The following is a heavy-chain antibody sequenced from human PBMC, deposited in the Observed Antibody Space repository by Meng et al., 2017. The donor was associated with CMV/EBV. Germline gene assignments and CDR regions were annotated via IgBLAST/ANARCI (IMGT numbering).Heavy chain of an antibody. V-gene: IGHV3-43*01. D-gene: IGHD3-3*01. Sequence: GESLKISCAASGFTFDDYTMHWVRQAPGKGLEWVSLISWDGGSTYYADSVKGRFTISRDNSKNSQYLQMNSLRTEDTALYYCAKEAEPHSGYDFWSGYYTSGMDVWGQGTTVTVSS. CDR1: GFTFDDYT. CDR2: ISWDGGST. CDR3: AKEAEPHSGYDFWSGYYTSGMDV. J-gene: IGHJ6*02.